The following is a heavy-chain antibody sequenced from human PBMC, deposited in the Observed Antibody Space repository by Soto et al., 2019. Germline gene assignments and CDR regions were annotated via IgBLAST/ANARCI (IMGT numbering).Heavy chain of an antibody. Sequence: QVQLVQSGAEVKKPRSSVKVSCKASGGTFSSYAISWVRQAPGQGLEWMGGIIPIFGTANYAQKFQGRVTITADESTSTAYMELSSLRSEDTAVYYCARWGRVLRYCSGGSCYTWFDPWGQGTLVTVSS. CDR3: ARWGRVLRYCSGGSCYTWFDP. V-gene: IGHV1-69*01. D-gene: IGHD2-15*01. CDR1: GGTFSSYA. CDR2: IIPIFGTA. J-gene: IGHJ5*02.